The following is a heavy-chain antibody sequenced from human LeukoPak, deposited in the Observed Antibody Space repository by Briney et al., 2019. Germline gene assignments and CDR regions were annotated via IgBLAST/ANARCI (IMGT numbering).Heavy chain of an antibody. V-gene: IGHV4-59*12. J-gene: IGHJ6*02. CDR1: GGSISSYY. CDR2: IYYSGST. CDR3: ARVKVYYYGSGSYAHNYYYGMDV. Sequence: SETLSLTCTVSGGSISSYYWSWIRQPPGKGLEWIGYIYYSGSTNYNPSLKSRVTISVDTSKNQFSLKLSSVTAADTAVYYCARVKVYYYGSGSYAHNYYYGMDVWGQGTTVTVSS. D-gene: IGHD3-10*01.